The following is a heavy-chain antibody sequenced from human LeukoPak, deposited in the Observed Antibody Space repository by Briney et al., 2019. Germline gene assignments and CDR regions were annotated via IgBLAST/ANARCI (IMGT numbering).Heavy chain of an antibody. CDR3: ARDANYYGSGSYYHQFDY. CDR1: GFTFSSYE. CDR2: ISSSGSTI. Sequence: GGSRRLSCAASGFTFSSYEMNWVRQAPGKGLEWVSYISSSGSTIYYADSVKGRFTISRDNAKNSLYLRMNSLRAEDTAVYYCARDANYYGSGSYYHQFDYWGQGTLVTVSS. J-gene: IGHJ4*02. D-gene: IGHD3-10*01. V-gene: IGHV3-48*03.